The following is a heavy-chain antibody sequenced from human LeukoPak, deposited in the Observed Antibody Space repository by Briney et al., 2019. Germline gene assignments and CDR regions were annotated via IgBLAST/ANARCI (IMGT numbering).Heavy chain of an antibody. CDR3: ARLEVPAAIPNMDV. D-gene: IGHD2-2*02. CDR1: GGSISSGNYY. J-gene: IGHJ6*03. Sequence: SETLSLTCTVPGGSISSGNYYWSWIRQPAGRGLEWIGRIYTSESTNYNPSLKSRVTISVDTSKNQFSLKLSSVTAADTAVYYCARLEVPAAIPNMDVWGKGTTVTVSS. V-gene: IGHV4-61*02. CDR2: IYTSEST.